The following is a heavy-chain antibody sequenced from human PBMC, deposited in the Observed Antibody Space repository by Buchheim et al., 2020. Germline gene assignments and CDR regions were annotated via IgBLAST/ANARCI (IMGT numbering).Heavy chain of an antibody. D-gene: IGHD6-13*01. CDR3: ARIEGGRSWYGYFQH. V-gene: IGHV1-46*01. CDR1: GYTFTSYY. Sequence: QVQLVQSGAEVKKPGASVKVSCKASGYTFTSYYMHWVRQAPGQGLEWMGIINPSGGSASYAQNFQGRVTMTRDTSTRTVYMELSSLRSEDTAVYYCARIEGGRSWYGYFQHWGQGTL. CDR2: INPSGGSA. J-gene: IGHJ1*01.